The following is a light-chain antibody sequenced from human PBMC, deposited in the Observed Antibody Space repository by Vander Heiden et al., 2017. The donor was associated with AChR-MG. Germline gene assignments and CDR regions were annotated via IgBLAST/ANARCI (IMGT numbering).Light chain of an antibody. CDR1: SLRSYY. J-gene: IGLJ3*02. CDR3: QSRDTSASWV. Sequence: SSALPQDPAVSVALGQTVGITCQGDSLRSYYASWYQQRPGQAPVLVMYGENNRPSGIPDRFSGSNSGDTASLTITGAQAEDEADYYCQSRDTSASWVFGGGTKLTVL. CDR2: GEN. V-gene: IGLV3-19*01.